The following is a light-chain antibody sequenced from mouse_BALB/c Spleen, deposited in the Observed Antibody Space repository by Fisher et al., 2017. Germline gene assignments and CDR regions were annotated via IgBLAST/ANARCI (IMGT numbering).Light chain of an antibody. V-gene: IGKV6-15*01. CDR1: QNVGTN. CDR3: QQYNSYPLT. J-gene: IGKJ2*01. CDR2: SAS. Sequence: DIVITQSPKFMSTSVGDRVSVTCKASQNVGTNVAWYQQKPGQSPKALIYSASYRYSGVPDRFTGSGSGTDFTLTISNVQSEDLAEYFCQQYNSYPLTFGGGTKLEIK.